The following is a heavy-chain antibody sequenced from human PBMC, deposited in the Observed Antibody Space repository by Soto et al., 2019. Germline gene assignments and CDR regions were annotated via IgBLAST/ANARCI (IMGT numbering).Heavy chain of an antibody. CDR1: GYTFTSYA. V-gene: IGHV1-3*01. CDR3: ARTVGYYYGMDV. J-gene: IGHJ6*02. D-gene: IGHD4-17*01. Sequence: ASVKVSCKASGYTFTSYAMHWVRQAPGQRLEWMGWINAGNGNTKYSQEFQGRVTITRDTSASTAYMELSSLRSEDTAVYYCARTVGYYYGMDVWGQGTTVTVS. CDR2: INAGNGNT.